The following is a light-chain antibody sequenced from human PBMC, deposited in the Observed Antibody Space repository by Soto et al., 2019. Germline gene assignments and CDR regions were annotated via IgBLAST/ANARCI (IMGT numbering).Light chain of an antibody. CDR1: QSISSW. V-gene: IGKV1-5*01. CDR3: QQYNSYSPGYT. Sequence: DIQMTQSPSTLSASVGDRVTITCRASQSISSWLAWYQQKPGKAPKLLIYYASRLESVVPSRFSGSGSGTEFTLTISSLQPDDFATYYGQQYNSYSPGYTFGQGTKLEIK. J-gene: IGKJ2*01. CDR2: YAS.